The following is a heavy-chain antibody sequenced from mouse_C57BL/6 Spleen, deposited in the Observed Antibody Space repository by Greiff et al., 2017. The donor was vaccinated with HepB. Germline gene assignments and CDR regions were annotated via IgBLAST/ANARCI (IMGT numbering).Heavy chain of an antibody. V-gene: IGHV1-69*01. CDR1: GYTFTSYW. Sequence: VQLQQPGAELVMPGASVKLSCKASGYTFTSYWMHWVKQRPGQGLEWIGEIDPSDSYTNYNQKFKGKSTLTVDKSSSTAYMQLSSLTSEDSAVYYCARFSYSKSLDYWGQGTTLTVSS. CDR2: IDPSDSYT. CDR3: ARFSYSKSLDY. J-gene: IGHJ2*01. D-gene: IGHD2-5*01.